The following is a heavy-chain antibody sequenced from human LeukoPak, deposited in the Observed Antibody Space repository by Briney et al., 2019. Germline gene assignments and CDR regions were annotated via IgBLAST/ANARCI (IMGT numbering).Heavy chain of an antibody. CDR1: GFTFSSYS. D-gene: IGHD6-13*01. CDR2: ISSSSSYI. J-gene: IGHJ4*02. V-gene: IGHV3-21*01. Sequence: GGSLRLSCAASGFTFSSYSMNWVRQAPGKGLEWVSSISSSSSYIYYADSVKGRFTISRDNAKNSLYLQMNSLRAEDTAVYYCARDRIAAAGTSYYFDYWGQGTLVTVSS. CDR3: ARDRIAAAGTSYYFDY.